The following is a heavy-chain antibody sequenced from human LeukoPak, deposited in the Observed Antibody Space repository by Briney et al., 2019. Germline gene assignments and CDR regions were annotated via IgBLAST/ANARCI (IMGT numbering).Heavy chain of an antibody. J-gene: IGHJ5*02. CDR1: GASISRSSSY. Sequence: SETLSLTCSVSGASISRSSSYWGWVRQPPGKGLEWIGSIYSSGSTYLSPSLRSRVTISVDTSKNQFSLKLSSVTAADTAVYYCARNTYGGNSGWFDPWGQGTLVTVSS. CDR2: IYSSGST. V-gene: IGHV4-39*07. CDR3: ARNTYGGNSGWFDP. D-gene: IGHD4-23*01.